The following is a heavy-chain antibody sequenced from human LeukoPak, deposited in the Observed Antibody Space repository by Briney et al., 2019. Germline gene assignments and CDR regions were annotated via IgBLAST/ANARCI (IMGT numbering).Heavy chain of an antibody. D-gene: IGHD4-17*01. CDR2: ISSSGSTI. CDR3: ARDDGDQAEDY. Sequence: PGGSLRLSCAASGFTFSSYEMXXVRXAPGXXXXWVSYISSSGSTIYYADSVKGRFTISRDNAKNSLYLQMNSLRAEDTAVYYCARDDGDQAEDYWGQGTLVTVSS. J-gene: IGHJ4*02. CDR1: GFTFSSYE. V-gene: IGHV3-48*03.